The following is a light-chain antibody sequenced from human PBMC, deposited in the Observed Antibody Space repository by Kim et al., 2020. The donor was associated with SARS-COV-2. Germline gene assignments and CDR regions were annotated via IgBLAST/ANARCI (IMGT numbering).Light chain of an antibody. CDR2: GNS. J-gene: IGLJ3*02. V-gene: IGLV1-40*01. CDR1: SSNIGAGYD. CDR3: QSYDSSLSGSRV. Sequence: QSVLTQPPSVSGAPGQRVTISCTGSSSNIGAGYDVHWYQQLPGTAPKLLIYGNSNRPSGVPDRFSGSKSGTSASLAIIGLQAEDEADYYCQSYDSSLSGSRVFGGGTQLTVL.